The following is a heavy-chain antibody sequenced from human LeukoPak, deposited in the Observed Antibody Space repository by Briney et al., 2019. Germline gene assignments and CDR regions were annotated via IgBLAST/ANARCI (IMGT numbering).Heavy chain of an antibody. V-gene: IGHV5-51*01. Sequence: GESLKISCKGSGYSFTNYWIGWVRQVPGKGLEWMGIIYPGDSDSAYSPSFQGQVTISADRSTTTAYLQWSSLKASDTAMYYCARRGRYSYGSYFDYWGQGTLVTVSS. CDR2: IYPGDSDS. J-gene: IGHJ4*02. D-gene: IGHD5-18*01. CDR3: ARRGRYSYGSYFDY. CDR1: GYSFTNYW.